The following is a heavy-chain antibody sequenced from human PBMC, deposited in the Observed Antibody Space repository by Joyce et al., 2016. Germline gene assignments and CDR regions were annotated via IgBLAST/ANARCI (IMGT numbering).Heavy chain of an antibody. CDR2: IYDSGST. CDR1: GGFVGSRSYY. J-gene: IGHJ5*02. D-gene: IGHD3-22*01. Sequence: QVQLQESGPGLVKPSETLSLACTVAGGFVGSRSYYWSWIRQPPGKGLEDIGYIYDSGSTNYNPSLMSRVTISVDTSKNQFSLKLSSVTAADTAVYYCARGWLSSGYSPWGQGTLVTVSS. V-gene: IGHV4-61*01. CDR3: ARGWLSSGYSP.